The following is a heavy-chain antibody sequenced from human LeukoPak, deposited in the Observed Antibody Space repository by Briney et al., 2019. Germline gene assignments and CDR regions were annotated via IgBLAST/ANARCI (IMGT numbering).Heavy chain of an antibody. Sequence: PSETLSLTCAVYGGSFSGYYWSWIRQPAGKGLGWIGRIYTSGSTNYNPSLKSRVTISVDTSKNQFSLKLSSVTAADTAVYYCARDGGTGGPFDHWGQGTLVTVSS. CDR1: GGSFSGYY. CDR2: IYTSGST. V-gene: IGHV4-4*07. J-gene: IGHJ4*02. D-gene: IGHD3/OR15-3a*01. CDR3: ARDGGTGGPFDH.